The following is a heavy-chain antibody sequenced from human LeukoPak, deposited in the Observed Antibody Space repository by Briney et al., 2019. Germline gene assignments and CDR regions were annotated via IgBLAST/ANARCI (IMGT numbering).Heavy chain of an antibody. CDR1: GGSISSGGYY. V-gene: IGHV4-31*03. J-gene: IGHJ4*02. CDR2: IYYSGST. D-gene: IGHD3-9*01. CDR3: ARANPGYDILTGYPVIDY. Sequence: PSQTLSLTCTVSGGSISSGGYYWSWIRQHPGKGLEWIGYIYYSGSTYYNPSLKSRVTISVDTSKNQFSLKLNSVTAADTAVYYCARANPGYDILTGYPVIDYWGQGTLVTVSS.